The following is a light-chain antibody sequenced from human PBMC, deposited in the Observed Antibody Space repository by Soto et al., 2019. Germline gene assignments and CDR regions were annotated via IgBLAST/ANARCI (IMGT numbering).Light chain of an antibody. CDR1: SSDVGNYNY. J-gene: IGLJ2*01. CDR3: SSFVSSSALVV. V-gene: IGLV2-14*01. CDR2: DVS. Sequence: QSALTQPASVSGSPGQSITISCTGTSSDVGNYNYVSWYQQHPGKAPKLMIYDVSNRPSGVSDRFSGSKSGNTASLTISGRQAEDEADYYCSSFVSSSALVVFGGGTKLTVL.